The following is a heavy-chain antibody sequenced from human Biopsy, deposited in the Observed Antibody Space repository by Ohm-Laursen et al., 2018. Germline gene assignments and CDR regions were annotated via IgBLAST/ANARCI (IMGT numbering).Heavy chain of an antibody. J-gene: IGHJ3*02. CDR2: ISNIGST. CDR3: AREAIGVATAFDI. CDR1: GASVTSGSYY. V-gene: IGHV4-61*01. D-gene: IGHD5-12*01. Sequence: SETLSLTCTVSGASVTSGSYYWSWIRQPPGKGLEWLGYISNIGSTNYNPSLKSRVTISVDTSKNHFSLKLTSVTAADTAVYYCAREAIGVATAFDIWGQGTMVTVSS.